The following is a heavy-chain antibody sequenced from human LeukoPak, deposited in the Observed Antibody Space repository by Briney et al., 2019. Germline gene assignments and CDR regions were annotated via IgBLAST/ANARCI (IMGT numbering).Heavy chain of an antibody. J-gene: IGHJ4*02. CDR1: GFTFSSYG. Sequence: GRSLRLSCAASGFTFSSYGMHRVRQAPGKGLEWVALISYDGSNKYYADSVKGRFTISRDNSKNTLYLQMNSLRTEDTAVYYCAKDRDSGSFRGAFDIWGQGTLVTVSS. D-gene: IGHD1-26*01. CDR3: AKDRDSGSFRGAFDI. V-gene: IGHV3-30*18. CDR2: ISYDGSNK.